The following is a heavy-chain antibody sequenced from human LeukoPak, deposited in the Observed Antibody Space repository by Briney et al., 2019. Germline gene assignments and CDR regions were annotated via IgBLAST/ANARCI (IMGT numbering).Heavy chain of an antibody. CDR2: INHSGST. Sequence: SETLSLTCAVYGGSFSGYYWSWIRQPPGKGLEWIGEINHSGSTNYNPSLKSRVTISVDTSKNQFSLKLSSVTAADTAVYYCARVGGGSRRSYYYGMDVWGQGTTVTVSS. J-gene: IGHJ6*02. V-gene: IGHV4-34*01. D-gene: IGHD2-15*01. CDR1: GGSFSGYY. CDR3: ARVGGGSRRSYYYGMDV.